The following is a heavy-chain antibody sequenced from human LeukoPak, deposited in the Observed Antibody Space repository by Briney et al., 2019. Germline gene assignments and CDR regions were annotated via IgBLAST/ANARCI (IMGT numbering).Heavy chain of an antibody. D-gene: IGHD2-2*01. Sequence: PSETLSLTCTVSGGSISSYYWSWIRQPPGQGLEWIGYIYYSGSTNYNPSLKRRVTISVDTSKNQFSLKLSSVTAADTAVYYCARGGGVVPAAIGETLDYWGQGTLVTVSS. CDR1: GGSISSYY. V-gene: IGHV4-59*01. J-gene: IGHJ4*02. CDR3: ARGGGVVPAAIGETLDY. CDR2: IYYSGST.